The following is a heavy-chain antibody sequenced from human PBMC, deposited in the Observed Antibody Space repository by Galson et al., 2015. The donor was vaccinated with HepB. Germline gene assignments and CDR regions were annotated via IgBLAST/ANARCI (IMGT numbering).Heavy chain of an antibody. V-gene: IGHV3-30-3*01. CDR2: ISYDGNNK. CDR1: GFTFSSYA. D-gene: IGHD2-2*01. Sequence: SLRLSCAASGFTFSSYAMHWVRQAPGKGLEWVAVISYDGNNKFYADSVKGRFSISRDSSKNTLYLQMNSLRPEDTAVYYCAVDGSSPSCPDYWGQGTLVTVSS. J-gene: IGHJ4*02. CDR3: AVDGSSPSCPDY.